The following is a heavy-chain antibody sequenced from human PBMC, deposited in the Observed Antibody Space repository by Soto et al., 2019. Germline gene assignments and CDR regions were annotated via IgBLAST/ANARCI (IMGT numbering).Heavy chain of an antibody. D-gene: IGHD4-17*01. V-gene: IGHV1-69*13. J-gene: IGHJ5*02. Sequence: GASVKVSCKASGGTFSSYAISWVRQAPGQGLEWMGGIIPIFGTANYAQKFQGRVTITADESTSTAYMELSSLRSEDTAVYYCARDHDYGDYFWFDPWGQGTLVTVSS. CDR3: ARDHDYGDYFWFDP. CDR1: GGTFSSYA. CDR2: IIPIFGTA.